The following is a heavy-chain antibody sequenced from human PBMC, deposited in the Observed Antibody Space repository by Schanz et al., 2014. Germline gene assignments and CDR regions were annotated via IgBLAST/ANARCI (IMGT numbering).Heavy chain of an antibody. CDR3: ARPRFDYGEVDY. CDR1: GFTVSSDH. D-gene: IGHD4-17*01. J-gene: IGHJ4*02. Sequence: VQLVESGGGFVQPGGSLGLSCVVSGFTVSSDHMSWVRQAPGKGLEWVSDISSGSSYANYADSVKGRFTISRDRFQNTLYLRMSSLRAEDTAVYYCARPRFDYGEVDYWGQGTLVTVSS. V-gene: IGHV3-11*06. CDR2: ISSGSSYA.